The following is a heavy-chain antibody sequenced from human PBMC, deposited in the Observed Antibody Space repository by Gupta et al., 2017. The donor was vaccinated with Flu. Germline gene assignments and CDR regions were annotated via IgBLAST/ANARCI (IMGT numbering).Heavy chain of an antibody. CDR2: ISSSSSYI. J-gene: IGHJ4*02. CDR1: GFTFRTFS. V-gene: IGHV3-21*01. CDR3: ARSFAYENGAYYDY. Sequence: EVQLVESGGGLVKRGGSLRLSCAASGFTFRTFSMSCVRQAPGKGLEWVSSISSSSSYIYYADSVRGRFTVSRDNAKNSLYLQMDSLRAEDTAVYYCARSFAYENGAYYDYWGQGTLVTVSS. D-gene: IGHD2-8*01.